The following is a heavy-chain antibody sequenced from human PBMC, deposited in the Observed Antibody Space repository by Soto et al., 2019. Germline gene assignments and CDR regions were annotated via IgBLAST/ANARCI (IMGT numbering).Heavy chain of an antibody. D-gene: IGHD6-19*01. CDR3: GRGSGWYFY. J-gene: IGHJ4*02. V-gene: IGHV4-59*01. Sequence: QVQLRESGPGLVKPSETLSLTCTVSSGSFSGYYWSWIRQPPGKGLEWIGYIYSSGSTNYNPSLKSRLTISVDTSKNQFSLKLSSVTAADTAVYYCGRGSGWYFYWGQGTLVTVSS. CDR1: SGSFSGYY. CDR2: IYSSGST.